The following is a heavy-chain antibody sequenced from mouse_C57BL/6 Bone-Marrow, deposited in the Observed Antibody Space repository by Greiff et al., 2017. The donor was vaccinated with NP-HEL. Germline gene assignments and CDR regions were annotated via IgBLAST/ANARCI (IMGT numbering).Heavy chain of an antibody. Sequence: DVQLQESGPGLVKPSQSLSLTCSVTGYSITSGYYWNWIRQFPGNKLEWMGYISYDGSNNYNPSLKNRISITRDTSKNQFFLKLNSVTTEDTATYYCARRNYDYLKAMDYWGQGTSVTVSS. CDR3: ARRNYDYLKAMDY. V-gene: IGHV3-6*01. D-gene: IGHD2-4*01. J-gene: IGHJ4*01. CDR2: ISYDGSN. CDR1: GYSITSGYY.